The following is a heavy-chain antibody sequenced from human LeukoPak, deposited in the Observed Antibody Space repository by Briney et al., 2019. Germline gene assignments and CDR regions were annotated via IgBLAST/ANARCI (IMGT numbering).Heavy chain of an antibody. CDR1: GYTLTELS. V-gene: IGHV1-24*01. D-gene: IGHD3-22*01. CDR2: FDPEDGET. J-gene: IGHJ4*02. Sequence: ASVKVSCKVSGYTLTELSMHWDRQAPGNGLEWMEGFDPEDGETIHAQEFQGRVTLTEDTSTDTAYMELSSLRSEDTAVYYCATDLGYYDSSGYYFDYWGQGTLVTVSS. CDR3: ATDLGYYDSSGYYFDY.